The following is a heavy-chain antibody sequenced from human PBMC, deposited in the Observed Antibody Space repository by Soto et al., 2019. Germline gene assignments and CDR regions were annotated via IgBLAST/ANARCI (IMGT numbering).Heavy chain of an antibody. D-gene: IGHD3-10*01. CDR2: INHSGST. Sequence: ASETLSLTCAVYGGSFSGYYWSWIRQPPGKGLEWIGDINHSGSTNYNPSLKSRVTISVDTSKNQFSLRLSSVTAADTAVYYCAREVRIRGALGSFDYWGQGTLVTVSS. CDR1: GGSFSGYY. CDR3: AREVRIRGALGSFDY. V-gene: IGHV4-34*01. J-gene: IGHJ4*02.